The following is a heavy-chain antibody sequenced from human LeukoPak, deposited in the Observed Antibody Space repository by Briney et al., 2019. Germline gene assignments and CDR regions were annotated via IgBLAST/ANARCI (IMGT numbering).Heavy chain of an antibody. D-gene: IGHD2-2*02. CDR1: GGSISSSSYY. V-gene: IGHV4-39*07. CDR3: AGGNIVVVPAAITGSWFDP. CDR2: IYYSGST. J-gene: IGHJ5*02. Sequence: SETLSLTCTVSGGSISSSSYYWGWIRQPPGKGLEWIGSIYYSGSTYYNPSLKSRVTISVDTSKNQFSLKLSSATAADTAVYYCAGGNIVVVPAAITGSWFDPWGQGTLVTVSS.